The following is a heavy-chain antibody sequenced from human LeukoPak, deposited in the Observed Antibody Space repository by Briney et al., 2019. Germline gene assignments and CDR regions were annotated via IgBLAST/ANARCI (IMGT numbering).Heavy chain of an antibody. D-gene: IGHD1-14*01. V-gene: IGHV3-20*04. CDR1: GFTFDDYA. CDR3: ASWNQRRYFDY. CDR2: INWNGGST. J-gene: IGHJ4*02. Sequence: PGGSLRLSCAASGFTFDDYAMHWVRQAPGKGLERVSGINWNGGSTVYADSVKGRFTISRDNAKNSLYLQMNSLRAEDTALYYCASWNQRRYFDYWGQGTLVTVSS.